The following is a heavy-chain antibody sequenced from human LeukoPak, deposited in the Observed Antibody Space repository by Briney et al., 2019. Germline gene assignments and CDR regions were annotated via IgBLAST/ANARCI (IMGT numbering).Heavy chain of an antibody. J-gene: IGHJ4*02. CDR1: GFTFSSYW. V-gene: IGHV3-7*01. CDR2: IKQDGSEK. CDR3: ARRDYVWGSYRYRAYYFDY. D-gene: IGHD3-16*02. Sequence: PGGSLRLSCAASGFTFSSYWMSWVRQAPGKGLEWVANIKQDGSEKYYVDSAKGRFTISRDDAKNSLYLQMNSLRAEDTAVYYCARRDYVWGSYRYRAYYFDYWGQGTLVTVSS.